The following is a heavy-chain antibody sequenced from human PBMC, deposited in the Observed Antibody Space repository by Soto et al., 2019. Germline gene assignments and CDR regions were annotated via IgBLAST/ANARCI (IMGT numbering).Heavy chain of an antibody. CDR3: AVEIAVAGGGAFDI. J-gene: IGHJ3*02. V-gene: IGHV3-48*01. D-gene: IGHD6-19*01. Sequence: EVQLVESGGGLVQPGGSLRLSCAASGFTFSSYSMNWVRQAPGKGLEWVSYISSSSSTIYYADSVKGRFTISRDNAKNSLYLQMNSLRAEDTAVYYCAVEIAVAGGGAFDIWGQGTMVPVSS. CDR1: GFTFSSYS. CDR2: ISSSSSTI.